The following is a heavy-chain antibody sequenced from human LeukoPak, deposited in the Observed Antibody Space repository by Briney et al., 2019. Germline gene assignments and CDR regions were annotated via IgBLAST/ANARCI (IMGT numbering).Heavy chain of an antibody. CDR3: ARSDGIATAGPFDY. V-gene: IGHV3-53*01. D-gene: IGHD6-13*01. CDR1: RFTFSSYS. J-gene: IGHJ4*02. Sequence: GGSLRLSCAASRFTFSSYSMNWVRQAPGKGLEWVSVIYGGGSTYYADSVKGRFTISRDNSKNTLYLQMNTLRAEDTAVYYCARSDGIATAGPFDYWGQGTRVTVS. CDR2: IYGGGST.